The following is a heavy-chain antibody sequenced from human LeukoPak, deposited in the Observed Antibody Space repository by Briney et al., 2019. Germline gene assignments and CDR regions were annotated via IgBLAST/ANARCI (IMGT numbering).Heavy chain of an antibody. CDR2: INHSGST. D-gene: IGHD2/OR15-2a*01. Sequence: SETLSLTCAVYGGSFSGYYWSWIRQPPGKGLEWIGEINHSGSTNYNPSLKSRVTISVDTSKNQFSLKLSSVTAADTAVYYCARVFSPHSYYYYYAMDVWGQGTTVTVSS. CDR3: ARVFSPHSYYYYYAMDV. V-gene: IGHV4-34*01. CDR1: GGSFSGYY. J-gene: IGHJ6*02.